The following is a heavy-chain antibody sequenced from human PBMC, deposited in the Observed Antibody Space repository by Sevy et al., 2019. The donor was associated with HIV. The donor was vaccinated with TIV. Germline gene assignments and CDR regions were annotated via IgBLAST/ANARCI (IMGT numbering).Heavy chain of an antibody. CDR3: ARDHGGVQDWYFDL. J-gene: IGHJ2*01. CDR2: IYTGGST. V-gene: IGHV3-53*01. D-gene: IGHD2-8*02. Sequence: GGSLRLSCAASGFTFSNYWMTWVRQAPGKGLEWVSVIYTGGSTYYADSVTGRFTMSRDTSKNTVYLQMDSLSAEDTAVYYCARDHGGVQDWYFDLWGRGTLVTVSS. CDR1: GFTFSNYW.